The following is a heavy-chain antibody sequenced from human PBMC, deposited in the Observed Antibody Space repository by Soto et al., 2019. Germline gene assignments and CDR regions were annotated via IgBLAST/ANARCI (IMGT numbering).Heavy chain of an antibody. J-gene: IGHJ6*03. V-gene: IGHV4-34*01. D-gene: IGHD4-17*01. CDR2: INHSGST. CDR3: ARGTVTTLGLYYYSPYMDV. Sequence: SETLSLTCAVYGGSFSGYYWSWIRQPPGKGLEWIGEINHSGSTNYNPSLKSRVTISVDTSKNQFSLKLSSVTAADTAVYYCARGTVTTLGLYYYSPYMDVWGKGTTVTVSS. CDR1: GGSFSGYY.